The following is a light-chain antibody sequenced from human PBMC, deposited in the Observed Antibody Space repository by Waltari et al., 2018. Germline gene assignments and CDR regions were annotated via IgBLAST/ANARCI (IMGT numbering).Light chain of an antibody. CDR2: YDS. CDR3: QVWDSSRAHVV. Sequence: SYVLTQPPSVSVAPGQTARITCGINSIGSRSVPWCQQRPGQAPVLVIYYDSDRPSGIPERFSGSNSGDTATLTISRVEAGDEADYYCQVWDSSRAHVVFGGGTRLTVL. V-gene: IGLV3-21*04. CDR1: SIGSRS. J-gene: IGLJ3*02.